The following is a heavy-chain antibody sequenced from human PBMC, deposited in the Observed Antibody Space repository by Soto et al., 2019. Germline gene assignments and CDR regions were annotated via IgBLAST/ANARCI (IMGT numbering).Heavy chain of an antibody. D-gene: IGHD1-1*01. Sequence: PSETLSLTCAVYGGSFSGYYWSWIRQPPGKGLEWIGEINHSGSTNYNPSLKSRVTISVDTSKNQFSLKLSSVTAADTAVYYCARYRVARRHPFDYCGQGTRVTVSS. V-gene: IGHV4-34*01. CDR2: INHSGST. J-gene: IGHJ4*02. CDR1: GGSFSGYY. CDR3: ARYRVARRHPFDY.